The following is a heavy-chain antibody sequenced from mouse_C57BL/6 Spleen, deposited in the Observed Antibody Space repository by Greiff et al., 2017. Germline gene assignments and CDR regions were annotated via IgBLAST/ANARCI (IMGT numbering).Heavy chain of an antibody. J-gene: IGHJ3*01. Sequence: EVMLVESGGGLVQPGGSLSLSCAASGFTFTDYYMSWVRQPPGKALEWLGCIRNKANGYTKEYSASVKGRFTISRDNSQSILYLQMHALRAEDSATYYCARYNFGSSPWFAYWGQGTLVTVSA. CDR1: GFTFTDYY. CDR2: IRNKANGYTK. V-gene: IGHV7-3*01. CDR3: ARYNFGSSPWFAY. D-gene: IGHD1-1*01.